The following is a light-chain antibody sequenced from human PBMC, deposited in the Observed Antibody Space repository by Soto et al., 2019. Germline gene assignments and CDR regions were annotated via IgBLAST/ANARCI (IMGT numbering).Light chain of an antibody. CDR2: DAS. J-gene: IGKJ1*01. CDR3: QHGET. CDR1: QSISSW. V-gene: IGKV1-5*01. Sequence: DIQMTQSPSTLSASVGDRVTITCRASQSISSWLAWYQQKPGKAPKLLIYDASSLESGVPSRFSGSGSGTTFTLTLSSLQPDDFATYYCQHGETFGQGTKVEIK.